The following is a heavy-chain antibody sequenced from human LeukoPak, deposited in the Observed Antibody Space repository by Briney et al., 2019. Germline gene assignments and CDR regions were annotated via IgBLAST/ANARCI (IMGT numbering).Heavy chain of an antibody. Sequence: PGRSLRLSCAASGFTFSSYAMSWVRQAPGKGLEWVSAISGSGGSTYYADSVKGRFTISRDNSKNTLYLQMNSLRAEDTAVYYCVRSYYDFWSGYSHFDYWGQGTLVTVSS. CDR3: VRSYYDFWSGYSHFDY. J-gene: IGHJ4*02. CDR2: ISGSGGST. D-gene: IGHD3-3*01. V-gene: IGHV3-23*01. CDR1: GFTFSSYA.